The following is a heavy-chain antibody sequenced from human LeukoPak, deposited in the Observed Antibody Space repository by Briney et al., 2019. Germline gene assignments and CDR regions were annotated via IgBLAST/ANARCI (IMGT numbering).Heavy chain of an antibody. CDR1: GFTFSSYG. Sequence: PGGSLRLSCAASGFTFSSYGMHWVRQAPGKGLEWVAFIRYDGSNKYYADSVKGRFTISRDNSKNTLYLQMNSLRAGDTAVYYCAKALGAYYDSSGYYYGQYFQHWGQGTLVTVSS. CDR3: AKALGAYYDSSGYYYGQYFQH. J-gene: IGHJ1*01. V-gene: IGHV3-30*02. D-gene: IGHD3-22*01. CDR2: IRYDGSNK.